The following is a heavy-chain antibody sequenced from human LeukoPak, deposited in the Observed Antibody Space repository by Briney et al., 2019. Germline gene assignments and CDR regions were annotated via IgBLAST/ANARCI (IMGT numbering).Heavy chain of an antibody. J-gene: IGHJ4*02. CDR2: ISGSGSST. V-gene: IGHV3-23*01. D-gene: IGHD3-16*02. CDR1: GFTFSTYA. Sequence: GGSLRLSCAASGFTFSTYAMSWVRQAPGKGLEWVSCISGSGSSTSYADSVKGLFTISRDNSKNTLDLQMNSLRAEDTAIYYCAKGSLRLGELSSWTLDYWGQGTLVTVSS. CDR3: AKGSLRLGELSSWTLDY.